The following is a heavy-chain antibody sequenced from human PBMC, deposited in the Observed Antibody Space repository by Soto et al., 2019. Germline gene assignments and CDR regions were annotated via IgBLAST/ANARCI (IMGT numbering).Heavy chain of an antibody. Sequence: GGSLRLSCAASGFTFSSYAMSWVRQAPGKGLEWVSAISGSGGSTYYADSVKGRFTISRDNSKNTLYLQMNSLRAEDTAVYYCAKGRYCSGGSCYPSGYYYYMDVWGKGTTVTVSS. J-gene: IGHJ6*03. CDR3: AKGRYCSGGSCYPSGYYYYMDV. D-gene: IGHD2-15*01. CDR1: GFTFSSYA. CDR2: ISGSGGST. V-gene: IGHV3-23*01.